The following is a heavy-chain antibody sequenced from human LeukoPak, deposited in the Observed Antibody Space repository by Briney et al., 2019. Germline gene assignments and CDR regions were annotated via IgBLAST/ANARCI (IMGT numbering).Heavy chain of an antibody. CDR3: ARTLLYGDYFDY. CDR1: GGSISSGGYS. CDR2: IYHSGST. Sequence: SETLSLTCAVSGGSISSGGYSWSWIRQPPGNGLEWIGYIYHSGSTYYNPSLKSRVTISVDRSKNQFSLKLSSVTAADTAVYYYARTLLYGDYFDYWGQGTLVTVSS. D-gene: IGHD4-17*01. J-gene: IGHJ4*02. V-gene: IGHV4-30-2*01.